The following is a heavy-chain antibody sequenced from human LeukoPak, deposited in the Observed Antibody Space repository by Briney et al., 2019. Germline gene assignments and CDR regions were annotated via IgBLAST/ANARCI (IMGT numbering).Heavy chain of an antibody. V-gene: IGHV5-51*01. CDR3: ARLMGITIFGVVTNNWFDP. CDR2: IYPGDSDT. CDR1: GYSFTSYW. D-gene: IGHD3-3*01. J-gene: IGHJ5*02. Sequence: GESLKISCKGSGYSFTSYWIGWVRQMPGKGLEWMGIIYPGDSDTRYSPSFQGQVTISADKSISTAYLQWSSLKASDTAMYYCARLMGITIFGVVTNNWFDPWGQRTLVTVSS.